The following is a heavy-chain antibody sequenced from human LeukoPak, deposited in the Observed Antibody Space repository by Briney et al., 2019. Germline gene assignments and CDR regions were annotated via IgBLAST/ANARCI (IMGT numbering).Heavy chain of an antibody. CDR3: ATGPLSHYYDSSLPELLFDY. Sequence: PGGSLRLSCAASGFTFSSYSMNWVRQAPGKGLEWVSYISSSSSTIYYADSVKGRFTISRDNAKNSLYLQMNSLRAEDTAVYYCATGPLSHYYDSSLPELLFDYWGQGTLVTVSS. CDR1: GFTFSSYS. V-gene: IGHV3-48*01. CDR2: ISSSSSTI. J-gene: IGHJ4*02. D-gene: IGHD3-22*01.